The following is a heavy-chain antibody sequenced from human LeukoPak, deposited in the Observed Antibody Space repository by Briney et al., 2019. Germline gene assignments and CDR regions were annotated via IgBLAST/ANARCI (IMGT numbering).Heavy chain of an antibody. Sequence: GGSLRLSCVASGFTFSRYRMHWARQAPGKGPVWVSRIFSDGSNRVYADSVKGRFTISRDNAKNTLYLQMNSLKTEDTAVYYCADLGTPYWGQGTLVTVSS. J-gene: IGHJ4*02. V-gene: IGHV3-74*01. CDR1: GFTFSRYR. CDR3: ADLGTPY. CDR2: IFSDGSNR.